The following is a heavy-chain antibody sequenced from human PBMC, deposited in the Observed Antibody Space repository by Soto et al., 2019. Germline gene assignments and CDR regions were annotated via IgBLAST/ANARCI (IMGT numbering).Heavy chain of an antibody. CDR1: GYTFTGYY. CDR2: INPIFGTA. Sequence: QVQLVQSGAEVKKPGASVKVSCKASGYTFTGYYMHWVRQAPGQGLEWMGWINPIFGTANYAQKFQGRVTITADKSTSTAYMELSSLRSEDTAVYYCARAGAHYYDSSGYYCDYWGQGTLVTVSS. V-gene: IGHV1-69*06. D-gene: IGHD3-22*01. J-gene: IGHJ4*02. CDR3: ARAGAHYYDSSGYYCDY.